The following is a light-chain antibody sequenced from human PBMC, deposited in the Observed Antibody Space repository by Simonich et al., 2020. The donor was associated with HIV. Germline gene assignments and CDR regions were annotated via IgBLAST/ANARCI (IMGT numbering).Light chain of an antibody. J-gene: IGKJ2*01. Sequence: DIQMTQSPSSLSASVGDRVTITCRASQSISTYLNWYQQKPEKAPKLLIYAASTLQSGVPSRFSGSGSGTDFTLTISILLPEDSATYYCQQSFSTPRYTFGQGTKVEIK. V-gene: IGKV1-39*01. CDR3: QQSFSTPRYT. CDR1: QSISTY. CDR2: AAS.